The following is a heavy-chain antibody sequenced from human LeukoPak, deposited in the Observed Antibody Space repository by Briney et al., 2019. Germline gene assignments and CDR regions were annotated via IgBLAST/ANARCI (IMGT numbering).Heavy chain of an antibody. CDR3: ARDVGYCSGGSCYPYYFDY. CDR2: ISSSGSTI. Sequence: GGSLRLSCAASGFTFSSYEMNWVRQAPGKGLEWVSYISSSGSTIYYADSVEGRFTISRDNAKNSLYLQMNSLRAEDTAVYYCARDVGYCSGGSCYPYYFDYWGQGTLVTVSS. D-gene: IGHD2-15*01. CDR1: GFTFSSYE. J-gene: IGHJ4*02. V-gene: IGHV3-48*03.